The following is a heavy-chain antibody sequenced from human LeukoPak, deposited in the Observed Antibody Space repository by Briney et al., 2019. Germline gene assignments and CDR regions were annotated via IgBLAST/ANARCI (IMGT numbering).Heavy chain of an antibody. D-gene: IGHD2-2*01. CDR2: ISGSGGST. CDR1: GFTFSSYA. J-gene: IGHJ3*02. CDR3: AKELGGYQLLVTAAFDI. V-gene: IGHV3-23*01. Sequence: PGGSLRLSCAASGFTFSSYAMSWVRQAPGKGLEWVSAISGSGGSTYYADSVKGRFTISRDNSKNTLYLQMNSLRAEDTAVYYCAKELGGYQLLVTAAFDIWGQGTMVTVSS.